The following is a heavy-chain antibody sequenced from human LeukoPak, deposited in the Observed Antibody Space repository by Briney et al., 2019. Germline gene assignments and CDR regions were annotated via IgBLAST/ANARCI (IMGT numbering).Heavy chain of an antibody. V-gene: IGHV3-21*01. Sequence: PGGSLRLSCAVSGFTFSSYSMSWVRQAPGKGLEWVSSISSSGTYKYYADSVKGRFTISRDNAKNLLYLQTNSLRAEDTAVYYCAKGKDSVAGATNDYWGQGTLVTVSS. CDR3: AKGKDSVAGATNDY. CDR2: ISSSGTYK. D-gene: IGHD6-19*01. J-gene: IGHJ4*02. CDR1: GFTFSSYS.